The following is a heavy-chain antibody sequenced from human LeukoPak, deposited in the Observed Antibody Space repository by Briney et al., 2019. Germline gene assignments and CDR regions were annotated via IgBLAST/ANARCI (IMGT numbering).Heavy chain of an antibody. V-gene: IGHV3-23*01. CDR3: ARDLLEWYFDY. CDR2: ISGTTGST. J-gene: IGHJ4*02. Sequence: GGSLRLSCAASGFTFSNFAMSWVRQAPGKGLEWVSAISGTTGSTFYADSVKGRFTISRDNSKNTLYLQMNSLRVEDTAVYYCARDLLEWYFDYWGQGTLVTVSS. CDR1: GFTFSNFA. D-gene: IGHD3-3*01.